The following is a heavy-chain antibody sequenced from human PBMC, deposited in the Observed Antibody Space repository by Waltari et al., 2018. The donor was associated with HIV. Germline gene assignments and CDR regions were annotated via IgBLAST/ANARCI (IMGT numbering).Heavy chain of an antibody. CDR2: TIYSGRT. V-gene: IGHV4-39*01. Sequence: QLLLQESGPGLVRPSETLSLTCTVTGPSISSRRYYWGWVRQPPGKGLEWIVSTIYSGRTYNNPSLKSRDAISVDTSRNQFSLNLTSVTAADTALYYCARHDGTSYYFGSDMNPRPFSFWFASWGQGILVTVSS. CDR1: GPSISSRRYY. CDR3: ARHDGTSYYFGSDMNPRPFSFWFAS. J-gene: IGHJ5*01. D-gene: IGHD3-10*01.